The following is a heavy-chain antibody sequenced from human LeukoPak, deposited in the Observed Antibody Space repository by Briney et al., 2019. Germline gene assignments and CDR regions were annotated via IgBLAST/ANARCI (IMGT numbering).Heavy chain of an antibody. CDR3: VAMIREVGY. J-gene: IGHJ4*02. CDR1: GITFSDHD. D-gene: IGHD3-10*01. Sequence: GGSLRLSCAVSGITFSDHDMDWVRQAPGKGLEWCGRTKNKGNSYTREYAASVKGRFTISRDDSKNSLYLQMNNLKTEDTAIYYCVAMIREVGYWGQGTLVTVSS. CDR2: TKNKGNSYTR. V-gene: IGHV3-72*01.